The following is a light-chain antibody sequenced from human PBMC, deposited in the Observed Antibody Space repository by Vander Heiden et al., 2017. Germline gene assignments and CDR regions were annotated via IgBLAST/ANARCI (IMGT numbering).Light chain of an antibody. V-gene: IGKV3-11*01. Sequence: EIVLTQSPATLSLSPGDRATLSCRASQSVATYLAWYQQKPGQAPRLLIHDASYRATGIPARFSGRGSGTDFTLTISSLEHEDFAVYYCQQRSDWPPVTFGQGTRLEIK. CDR1: QSVATY. CDR2: DAS. J-gene: IGKJ5*01. CDR3: QQRSDWPPVT.